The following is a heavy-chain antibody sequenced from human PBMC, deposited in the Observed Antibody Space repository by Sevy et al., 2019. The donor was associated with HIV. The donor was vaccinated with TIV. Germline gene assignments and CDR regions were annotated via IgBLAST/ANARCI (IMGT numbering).Heavy chain of an antibody. CDR1: GFPVSSNY. D-gene: IGHD5-18*01. Sequence: GGSLRLSCAASGFPVSSNYMSWVRQAPGKGLEWVSVIYSDGSTYHADSVKGRFTISRDNSKNTLYLQMNSLRVEDTAVYYCARGKSGYGYGLDYWGQGTLVTVSP. J-gene: IGHJ4*02. CDR3: ARGKSGYGYGLDY. V-gene: IGHV3-66*01. CDR2: IYSDGST.